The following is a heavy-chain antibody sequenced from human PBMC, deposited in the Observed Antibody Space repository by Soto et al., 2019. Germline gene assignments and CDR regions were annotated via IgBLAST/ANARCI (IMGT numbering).Heavy chain of an antibody. Sequence: GGSLRLSCAASGFTFSNFAMSWVRHAPGKELEWVSEISGSTGTTYYADSVKGRFIISRDNSKNTVHLQMNSLRAEDTAVYYCAKDTSSSPYYMDVWGKGTAVTVSS. CDR2: ISGSTGTT. CDR3: AKDTSSSPYYMDV. D-gene: IGHD2-2*01. CDR1: GFTFSNFA. J-gene: IGHJ6*03. V-gene: IGHV3-23*01.